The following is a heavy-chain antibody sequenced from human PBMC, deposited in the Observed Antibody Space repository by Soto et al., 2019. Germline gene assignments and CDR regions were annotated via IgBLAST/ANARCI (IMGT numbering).Heavy chain of an antibody. CDR2: ISYDGTIT. CDR1: GFTIRNYG. V-gene: IGHV3-30*03. J-gene: IGHJ6*02. CDR3: ATTVVGPCSSSICFSGIFDGMEV. Sequence: QVQLVESGGGVVQPGRSLRLSCAASGFTIRNYGMHWVRQAPGKGLEWVAVISYDGTITYYADSVKGRFTISRDNSKNTLYLQMHSLTTEDTAVYYWATTVVGPCSSSICFSGIFDGMEVWGQGTKVTVSS. D-gene: IGHD2-2*01.